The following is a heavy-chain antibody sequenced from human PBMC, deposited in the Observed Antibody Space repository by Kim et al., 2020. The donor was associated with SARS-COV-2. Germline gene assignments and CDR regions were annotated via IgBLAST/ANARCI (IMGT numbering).Heavy chain of an antibody. Sequence: GGSLRLSCAASGFSFSSYGMHWVRQAPGKGLEWVAVISYDGTNKYYADSVKGRFTISRDNSKNTLYLHMNSLRAEDTAVYYCTRGVRSLQLERWGRFDYWGQGTLVTVSS. D-gene: IGHD1-1*01. V-gene: IGHV3-33*05. J-gene: IGHJ4*02. CDR3: TRGVRSLQLERWGRFDY. CDR2: ISYDGTNK. CDR1: GFSFSSYG.